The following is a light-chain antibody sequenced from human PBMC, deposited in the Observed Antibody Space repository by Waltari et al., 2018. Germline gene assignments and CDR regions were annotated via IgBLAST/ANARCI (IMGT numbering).Light chain of an antibody. J-gene: IGLJ1*01. CDR1: SSDIGVYNH. CDR3: SSYTTSISYV. V-gene: IGLV2-14*03. CDR2: DVT. Sequence: QSALTQPASVSGSPGQSITISCTGTSSDIGVYNHVSWYQQHPGKAPKLMIYDVTNRPSGVSDRFSGSKSDYMASLTISGLQAEDEADYYCSSYTTSISYVFGTGTRVTVL.